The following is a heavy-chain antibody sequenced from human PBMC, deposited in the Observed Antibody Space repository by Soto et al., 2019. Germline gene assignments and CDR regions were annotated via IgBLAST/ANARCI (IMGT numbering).Heavy chain of an antibody. CDR2: IYYSGST. CDR1: GGSISSTNYY. Sequence: QLQLQESGPGLVKPSETLSLTCTVSGGSISSTNYYWGWIRQRPGKGLEWIGTIYYSGSTYYNPSLNSRVTISVDTSKNLFSRKLSSVTAADTAVYYCARHIYCSGGSCYSGGYWFDPWGQGTLVTVSS. CDR3: ARHIYCSGGSCYSGGYWFDP. D-gene: IGHD2-15*01. V-gene: IGHV4-39*01. J-gene: IGHJ5*02.